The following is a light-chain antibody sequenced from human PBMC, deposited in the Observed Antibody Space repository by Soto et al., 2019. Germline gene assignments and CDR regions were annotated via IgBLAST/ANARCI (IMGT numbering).Light chain of an antibody. J-gene: IGKJ4*01. Sequence: EIVLTQSPGTLSLSSGERATLSCRASQSVSSSSLAWYQQKPGQAPRLLIYGASKRASGIPDRFSGSGSGTDFTLTISRLEPEDFAVYYCQQFGSSPLTFGGGTKVEIK. V-gene: IGKV3-20*01. CDR1: QSVSSSS. CDR3: QQFGSSPLT. CDR2: GAS.